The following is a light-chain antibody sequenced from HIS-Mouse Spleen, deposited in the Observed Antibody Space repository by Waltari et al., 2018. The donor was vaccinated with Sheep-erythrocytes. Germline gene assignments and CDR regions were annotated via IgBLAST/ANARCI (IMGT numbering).Light chain of an antibody. CDR2: AAS. J-gene: IGKJ3*01. V-gene: IGKV1-9*01. CDR3: QQLNSYPST. CDR1: QGISSY. Sequence: DIQLTQSPSFLSASVGDRVTITCRASQGISSYLAWYQQKPGKAPKFLIYAASTLQSGVPSRFSGSGSGTEFTLTISSLQPEDFATYYCQQLNSYPSTFGPGTKVDIK.